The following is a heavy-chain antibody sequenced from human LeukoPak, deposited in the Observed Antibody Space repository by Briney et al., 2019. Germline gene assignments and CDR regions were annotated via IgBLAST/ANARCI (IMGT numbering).Heavy chain of an antibody. CDR3: ARRSSSWTGGYFDY. D-gene: IGHD6-13*01. J-gene: IGHJ4*02. V-gene: IGHV4-34*01. Sequence: SETLSLTCAVYGGSFSGYYWGWIRQPPGKGLEWIGEINHSGSTNYNPSLKSRVTISVDTSKNQFSLKLSSVTAADTAVYYCARRSSSWTGGYFDYWGQGTLVTVSS. CDR2: INHSGST. CDR1: GGSFSGYY.